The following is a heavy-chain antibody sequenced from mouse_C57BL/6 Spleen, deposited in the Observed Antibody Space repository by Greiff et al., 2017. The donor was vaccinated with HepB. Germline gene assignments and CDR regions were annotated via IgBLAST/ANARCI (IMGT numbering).Heavy chain of an antibody. J-gene: IGHJ4*01. D-gene: IGHD4-1*01. Sequence: VQLQQSGAELVMPGASVKLSCKASGYTFTSYWMHWVKQRPGQGLEWIGEIDPSDSYTNYNQKFKGKSTLTVDKSSSTAYMQLSSLTSEDSAVYYCARGGLGRDYAMDYWGQGTSVTVSS. V-gene: IGHV1-69*01. CDR1: GYTFTSYW. CDR2: IDPSDSYT. CDR3: ARGGLGRDYAMDY.